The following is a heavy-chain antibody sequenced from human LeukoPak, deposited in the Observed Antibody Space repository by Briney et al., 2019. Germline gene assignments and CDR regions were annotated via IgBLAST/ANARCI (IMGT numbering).Heavy chain of an antibody. Sequence: GGSLRLSCAASGFTFSSHGMHWVRQAPGEGLEWVAVISFDESVKCYADSVKGRFTISRDNSKNTLYLQMNSLRAEDTAVYYCAKDAGTWGYGYNFDYWGQGTLLTVSS. V-gene: IGHV3-30*18. CDR3: AKDAGTWGYGYNFDY. J-gene: IGHJ4*02. D-gene: IGHD7-27*01. CDR2: ISFDESVK. CDR1: GFTFSSHG.